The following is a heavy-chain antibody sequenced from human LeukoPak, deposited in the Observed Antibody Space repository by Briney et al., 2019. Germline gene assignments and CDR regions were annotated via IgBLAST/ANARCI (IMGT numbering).Heavy chain of an antibody. CDR1: SYSITSGGYS. CDR2: IYDSGIA. V-gene: IGHV4-30-4*07. D-gene: IGHD3-16*01. Sequence: SETLSLTCTVSSYSITSGGYSWSWIRQPPGKGLEWVGYIYDSGIAFYNPSLKSRVTMSVDTSKNYFFLNLRSVTAADTAVYYCARRGGDMPARGFMDVWGKGTTVTASS. J-gene: IGHJ6*03. CDR3: ARRGGDMPARGFMDV.